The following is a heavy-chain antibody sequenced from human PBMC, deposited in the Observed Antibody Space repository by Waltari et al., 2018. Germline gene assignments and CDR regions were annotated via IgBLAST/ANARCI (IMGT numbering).Heavy chain of an antibody. Sequence: DVQLVESGGGLVKPGGSLRPSCAASGFTFSSYSMHWVRQVPGKGLEWVASISSGGTYIYYTYSVKGRFTISRGSVTDSLYLQMNSLRVEDTATYFCVRSTSWRYYFDIWGQGTLVAVSS. J-gene: IGHJ4*02. V-gene: IGHV3-21*01. D-gene: IGHD6-13*01. CDR2: ISSGGTYI. CDR1: GFTFSSYS. CDR3: VRSTSWRYYFDI.